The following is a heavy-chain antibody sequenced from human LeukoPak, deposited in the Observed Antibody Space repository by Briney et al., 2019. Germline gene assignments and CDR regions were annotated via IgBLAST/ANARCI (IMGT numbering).Heavy chain of an antibody. Sequence: SETLSLTCTVSGDSIGTGGYYWNWIRQLPGKGLEWIGCIYYSGNTYYNPSLQSRVTISVDTSRNMFSLRLTSVTAADTALYYCARLKKAEGSLLDFWGQGSLVTVSS. J-gene: IGHJ4*02. CDR1: GDSIGTGGYY. CDR3: ARLKKAEGSLLDF. V-gene: IGHV4-31*03. CDR2: IYYSGNT.